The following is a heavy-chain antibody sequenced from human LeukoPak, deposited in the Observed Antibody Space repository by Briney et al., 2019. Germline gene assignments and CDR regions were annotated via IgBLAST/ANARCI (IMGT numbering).Heavy chain of an antibody. V-gene: IGHV3-23*01. J-gene: IGHJ4*02. D-gene: IGHD3-9*01. CDR2: ISGSGGST. Sequence: GGSLRLSCAASGFTFSSYAMSWVRQAPGKGLEWVSAISGSGGSTYYADSVKGRFTISRDNSKNTLYLQMNSLRAEDTAVYYCAKALHYDILTGPSYYFDYWGQGTLVTVSS. CDR3: AKALHYDILTGPSYYFDY. CDR1: GFTFSSYA.